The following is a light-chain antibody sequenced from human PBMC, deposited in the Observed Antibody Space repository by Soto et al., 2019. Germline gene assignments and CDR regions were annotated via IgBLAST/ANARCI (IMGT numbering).Light chain of an antibody. CDR1: QTIGVY. J-gene: IGKJ4*01. CDR3: QQSHSTPLT. V-gene: IGKV1-39*01. Sequence: DIQMTQSPSSLSASVGDRVTITCRASQTIGVYLNWYQQKPGKAPKLLIYAATTLQSGVPSRFSGSGSGTELTLTISSLQPEDFATYYCQQSHSTPLTFDGGTKVEIK. CDR2: AAT.